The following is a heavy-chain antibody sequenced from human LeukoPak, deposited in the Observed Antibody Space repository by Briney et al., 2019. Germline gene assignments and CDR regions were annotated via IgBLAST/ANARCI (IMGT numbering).Heavy chain of an antibody. CDR3: ARSTWIQLWYGDYYGMDV. D-gene: IGHD5-18*01. J-gene: IGHJ6*02. V-gene: IGHV1-2*02. CDR1: GYTFTGYY. Sequence: ASVKVSCKASGYTFTGYYMHWVRQAPGQGLEWMGWISPNSGGTNYAQKFQGRVTMTRNTSISTAYMELSRLRSDDTAVYYCARSTWIQLWYGDYYGMDVWGQGTTVTVSS. CDR2: ISPNSGGT.